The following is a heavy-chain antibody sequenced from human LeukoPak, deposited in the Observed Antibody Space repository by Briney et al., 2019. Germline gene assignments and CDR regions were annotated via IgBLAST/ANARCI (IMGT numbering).Heavy chain of an antibody. CDR1: GYTLTELS. CDR3: ATLRSYCGGDCYSGFDY. Sequence: ASVKVSCKVSGYTLTELSMHWVRQAPGKGLGWMGGFDPEDGETIYAQKFQGRVTMTEDTSTDTAYMELSSLRSEDTAVYYCATLRSYCGGDCYSGFDYWGQGTLVTVSS. CDR2: FDPEDGET. D-gene: IGHD2-21*02. V-gene: IGHV1-24*01. J-gene: IGHJ4*02.